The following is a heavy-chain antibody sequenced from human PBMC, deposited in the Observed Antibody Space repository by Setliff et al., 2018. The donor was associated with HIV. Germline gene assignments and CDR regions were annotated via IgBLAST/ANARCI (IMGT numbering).Heavy chain of an antibody. CDR1: GGSIRSSSSY. CDR3: ATPHRYCSGGSCYYYYLDV. CDR2: IYYSGST. Sequence: PSETLSLTCTVSGGSIRSSSSYWGWIRQPPGKGLEWIGSIYYSGSTYYNPSLKCRVTISVDTSKNQFSLKLSSVTAADTAVYYCATPHRYCSGGSCYYYYLDVWGKGTTVTVSS. J-gene: IGHJ6*03. D-gene: IGHD2-15*01. V-gene: IGHV4-39*01.